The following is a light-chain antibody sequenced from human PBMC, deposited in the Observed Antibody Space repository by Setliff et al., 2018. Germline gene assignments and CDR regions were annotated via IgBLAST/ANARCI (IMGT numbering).Light chain of an antibody. J-gene: IGLJ1*01. CDR1: GSDVGAYKF. Sequence: QSVLTQPASVSGSPGQSIAVSCTGSGSDVGAYKFVSWYQQRPGKAPRLMIYDVSNRPSGVSDRFSGSKSGNTASLTISGLQAEDEADYYCSSYTSSSTLDVFGTGTKVTVL. CDR3: SSYTSSSTLDV. V-gene: IGLV2-14*01. CDR2: DVS.